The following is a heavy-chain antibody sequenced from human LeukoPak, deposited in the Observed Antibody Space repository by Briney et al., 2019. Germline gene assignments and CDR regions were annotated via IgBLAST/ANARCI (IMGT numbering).Heavy chain of an antibody. D-gene: IGHD3-9*01. Sequence: GGSLRLSCAASGFTFSSYWMHWVRQAPGKGLVWVSRINSDGSSTSYADSVKGRFTISRDNSKNTLYLQMNSLRAEDTAVYYCAKSREGTYYDILTGYWGQGTLVTVSS. J-gene: IGHJ4*02. V-gene: IGHV3-74*01. CDR1: GFTFSSYW. CDR2: INSDGSST. CDR3: AKSREGTYYDILTGY.